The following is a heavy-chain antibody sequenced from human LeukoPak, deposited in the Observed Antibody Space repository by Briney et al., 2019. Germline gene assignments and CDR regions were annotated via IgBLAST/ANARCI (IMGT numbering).Heavy chain of an antibody. CDR1: GGSISSYY. J-gene: IGHJ4*02. CDR3: ASSRKDDYSNYGY. V-gene: IGHV4-59*01. D-gene: IGHD4-11*01. Sequence: MSSETLSLTCTVSGGSISSYYWSWIRQPPGKGLEWIGYIYYSGSTNYNPSLKSRVTISVDTSKNQFSLKLSSVTAADTAVYYCASSRKDDYSNYGYWGQGTLVTVSS. CDR2: IYYSGST.